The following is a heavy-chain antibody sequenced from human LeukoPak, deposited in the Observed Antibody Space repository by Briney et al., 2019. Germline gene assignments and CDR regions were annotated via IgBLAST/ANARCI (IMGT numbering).Heavy chain of an antibody. CDR3: ARDGPTGKTPYYYDSSGYPRGYFDY. D-gene: IGHD3-22*01. J-gene: IGHJ4*02. V-gene: IGHV3-30-3*01. CDR2: ISYDGSNK. CDR1: GFTFSSYA. Sequence: GGSLRLSCAASGFTFSSYAMHWVRQAPGKGLEWVAVISYDGSNKHYADSVKGRFTISRDNSKNTLYLQMNSLRAEDTAVYYCARDGPTGKTPYYYDSSGYPRGYFDYWGQGTLVTVSS.